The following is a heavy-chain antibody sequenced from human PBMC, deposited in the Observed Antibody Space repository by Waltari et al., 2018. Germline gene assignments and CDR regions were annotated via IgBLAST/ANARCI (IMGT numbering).Heavy chain of an antibody. D-gene: IGHD3-10*01. CDR3: ARATHGVLGELSYFDY. CDR2: IIPIFGTA. V-gene: IGHV1-69*12. Sequence: QVQLVQSGAEVKKPGSSVKVSCKASGGTFSSYAHSWVRRAHGQGLEWMGGIIPIFGTANYAQKFQGRVTITADESTSTAYMELSSLRSEDTAVYYCARATHGVLGELSYFDYWGQGTLVTVSS. J-gene: IGHJ4*02. CDR1: GGTFSSYA.